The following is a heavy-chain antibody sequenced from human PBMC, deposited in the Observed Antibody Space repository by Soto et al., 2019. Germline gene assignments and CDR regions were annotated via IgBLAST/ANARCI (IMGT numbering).Heavy chain of an antibody. V-gene: IGHV4-4*02. J-gene: IGHJ6*02. D-gene: IGHD4-17*01. CDR1: GGSISSSNW. CDR2: IYHSGST. CDR3: AVGRNDYGDYDGYYYYGMDV. Sequence: QVQLQESGPGLVKPSGTLSLTCAVSGGSISSSNWWSWVRQPPGKGLEWIGEIYHSGSTNYNPSLKSRVTISVDKSKNQFSLKLSSVTAADTAVYYCAVGRNDYGDYDGYYYYGMDVWGQGTTVTVSS.